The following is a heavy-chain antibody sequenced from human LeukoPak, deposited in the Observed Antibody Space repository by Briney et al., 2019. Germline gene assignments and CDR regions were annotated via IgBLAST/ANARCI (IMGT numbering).Heavy chain of an antibody. CDR2: INHSGST. CDR1: GGSFSGYY. J-gene: IGHJ4*02. Sequence: PSETLSLTCAVYGGSFSGYYWSWIRQPPGKGLEWIGEINHSGSTNYNPSLKSRVTISVDTSKHQFSLKLSSVTAADTAVYYCARTRHGYCSGGSCYSVSPWGQGTLVTVSS. V-gene: IGHV4-34*01. CDR3: ARTRHGYCSGGSCYSVSP. D-gene: IGHD2-15*01.